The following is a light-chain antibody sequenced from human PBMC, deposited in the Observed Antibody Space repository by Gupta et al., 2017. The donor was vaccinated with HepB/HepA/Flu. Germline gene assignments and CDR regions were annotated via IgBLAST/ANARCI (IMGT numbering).Light chain of an antibody. V-gene: IGKV3-15*01. J-gene: IGKJ3*01. CDR2: GAS. CDR3: QQDNNWPFT. CDR1: QSVSSN. Sequence: EIVMTQSPATLSVSPGERATLSCRASQSVSSNLAWYQQKPGQAHRLLIYGASTRATGIPARFSGSGSGTEFTLTISSLQSEDFAVYYCQQDNNWPFTFGHGTKVDIK.